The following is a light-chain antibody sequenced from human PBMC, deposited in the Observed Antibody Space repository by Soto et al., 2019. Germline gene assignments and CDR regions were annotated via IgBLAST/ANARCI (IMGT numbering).Light chain of an antibody. V-gene: IGKV3-11*01. CDR3: QQRSNWPRVYT. CDR2: DAS. Sequence: EIVLTQSPANLSLSPGERATLSCRARQSVSSYLAWYQQKPGQAPRLLIYDASNRATGIPARFSGSGSGTDFTLTISGLEPEDFAVYYCQQRSNWPRVYTFGQGTKLEIK. J-gene: IGKJ2*01. CDR1: QSVSSY.